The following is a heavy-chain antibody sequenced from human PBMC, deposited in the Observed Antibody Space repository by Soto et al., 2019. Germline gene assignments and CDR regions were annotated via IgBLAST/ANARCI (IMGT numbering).Heavy chain of an antibody. D-gene: IGHD3-10*01. J-gene: IGHJ4*02. CDR1: GVSVTNNVYL. V-gene: IGHV4-61*08. CDR3: ARIDVSGTYSVFDS. CDR2: VYHNGRT. Sequence: PSGRLSLTCTVCGVSVTNNVYLWSGIRQPPGKGLEWLGYVYHNGRTTYSPSVKRRPTISLDTSRDRFSLTLTSVTAADTAVYYRARIDVSGTYSVFDSWGQGTRVTVSS.